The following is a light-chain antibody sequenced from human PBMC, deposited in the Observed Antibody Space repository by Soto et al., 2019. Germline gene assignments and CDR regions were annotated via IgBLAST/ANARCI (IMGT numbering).Light chain of an antibody. Sequence: QSALTQPASVSGSPGQSITISCTGTSSDVGGYNYVSWSQQHPRKAPQLMIYEVSNRPSGVSNRFSGSKSGNTASLTISGLQGEDEADYYCSSYTSSSTYVFGTGTKLTV. V-gene: IGLV2-14*01. CDR3: SSYTSSSTYV. J-gene: IGLJ1*01. CDR1: SSDVGGYNY. CDR2: EVS.